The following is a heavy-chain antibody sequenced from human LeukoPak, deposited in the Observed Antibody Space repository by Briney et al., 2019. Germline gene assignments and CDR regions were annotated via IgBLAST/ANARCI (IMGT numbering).Heavy chain of an antibody. CDR1: GFTLSSHS. CDR2: ISSSSSYM. J-gene: IGHJ6*03. V-gene: IGHV3-21*01. Sequence: GGSLRLSCAASGFTLSSHSMTWVRQAPGKGLEWVSSISSSSSYMYYADSLKGRFTISRDNAKSSLYLQMNSLRAEDTAVYYCARDYSGYYYYMDAWGKGTTVTVSS. D-gene: IGHD2-21*01. CDR3: ARDYSGYYYYMDA.